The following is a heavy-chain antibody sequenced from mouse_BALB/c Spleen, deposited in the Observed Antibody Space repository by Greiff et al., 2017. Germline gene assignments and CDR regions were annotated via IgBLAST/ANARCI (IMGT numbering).Heavy chain of an antibody. CDR3: AIYGSSYGGFAY. Sequence: QVQLQQSGAELAKPGASVKMSCKASGYTFTSYWMHWVKQRPGQGLEWIGYINPSTGYTEYNQKFKDKATLTADKSSSTAYMQLSSLTSEDSAVYYCAIYGSSYGGFAYWGQGTLVTVSA. V-gene: IGHV1-7*01. D-gene: IGHD1-1*01. CDR2: INPSTGYT. J-gene: IGHJ3*01. CDR1: GYTFTSYW.